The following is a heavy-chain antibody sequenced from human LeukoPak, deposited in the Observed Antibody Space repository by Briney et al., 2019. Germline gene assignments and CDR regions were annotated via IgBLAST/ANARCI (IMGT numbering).Heavy chain of an antibody. V-gene: IGHV3-23*01. CDR1: GFTFSSYA. CDR2: ISGSGDTT. D-gene: IGHD6-13*01. J-gene: IGHJ5*02. Sequence: GGSLRLSCAASGFTFSSYAMSWVRQAPGKGLEWVSVISGSGDTTYYADSVKGRFTVYRDNSKNTLYLQMNSLRAEDTATYYCAKDRVPKAAASWNWFDPWGQGTLVTVSS. CDR3: AKDRVPKAAASWNWFDP.